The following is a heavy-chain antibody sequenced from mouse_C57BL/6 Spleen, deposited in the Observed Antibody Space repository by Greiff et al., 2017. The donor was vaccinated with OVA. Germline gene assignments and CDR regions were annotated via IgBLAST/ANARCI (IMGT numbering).Heavy chain of an antibody. Sequence: VQLKESGPGLVKPSQSLSLTCSVTGYSITSGYYWNWIRQFPGNKLEWMGYISYDGSNNYNPSLKNRISIPRDTSKNQFFLKLNSVTTEDTATYYCAYTTVVPFAYWGQGTLVTVSA. CDR1: GYSITSGYY. CDR2: ISYDGSN. V-gene: IGHV3-6*01. J-gene: IGHJ3*01. CDR3: AYTTVVPFAY. D-gene: IGHD1-1*01.